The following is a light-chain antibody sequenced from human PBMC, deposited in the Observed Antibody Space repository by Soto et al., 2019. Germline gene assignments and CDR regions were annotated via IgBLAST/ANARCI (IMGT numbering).Light chain of an antibody. V-gene: IGLV2-14*01. CDR2: EVS. CDR3: CSYTSSTTLV. CDR1: SSDIGYYNY. Sequence: QSALTQPASVSGSPGQSITISCTGTSSDIGYYNYVSWYQQYPGKAPKLMIYEVSNRPSGVSHRFFGSKSGNTASLTISGLQAEDEADYYCCSYTSSTTLVFGGGTKLTVL. J-gene: IGLJ2*01.